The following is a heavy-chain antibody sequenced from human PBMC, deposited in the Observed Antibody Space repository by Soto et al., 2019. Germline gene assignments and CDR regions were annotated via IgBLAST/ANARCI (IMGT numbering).Heavy chain of an antibody. D-gene: IGHD3-9*01. Sequence: QVQLQQWGAGLLKPSETLSLTCAVYGGSFSGYYWSWIRQPPGKGLEWIGEINHSGSTNYNPSLKSRVTISVDTSKNQFSLKLSSVTAADTAVYYCARASSTADILTGYYIHAFDIWGQGTMVTVSS. CDR1: GGSFSGYY. CDR3: ARASSTADILTGYYIHAFDI. V-gene: IGHV4-34*01. J-gene: IGHJ3*02. CDR2: INHSGST.